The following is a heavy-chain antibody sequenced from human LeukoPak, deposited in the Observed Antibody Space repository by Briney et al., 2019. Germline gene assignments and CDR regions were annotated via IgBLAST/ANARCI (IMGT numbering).Heavy chain of an antibody. CDR1: GGSISSGGYY. Sequence: ASETLSLTCTVSGGSISSGGYYWSWIRQPPGKGLEWIGYIYHSGSTYYNPSLKSRVTIFVDTSKNQFSLKLSSVTAADTAVYYCATHLSTNYDFWSGYPGGGIYMDVWGKGTTVTVSS. J-gene: IGHJ6*03. CDR2: IYHSGST. V-gene: IGHV4-30-2*03. D-gene: IGHD3-3*01. CDR3: ATHLSTNYDFWSGYPGGGIYMDV.